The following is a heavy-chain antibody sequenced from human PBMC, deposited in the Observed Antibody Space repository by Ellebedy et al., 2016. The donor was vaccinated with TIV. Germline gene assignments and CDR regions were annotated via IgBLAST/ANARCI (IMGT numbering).Heavy chain of an antibody. Sequence: GESLKISCAASGFTFSSYWMHWVRQAPGKGLVWVSLINSDGSRTTYAASVKGRFTISRDNAKNTLYLQMNSLRAEDTAVYYCASRGVAVQGADYWGQGTLVTVSS. J-gene: IGHJ4*02. CDR1: GFTFSSYW. CDR2: INSDGSRT. V-gene: IGHV3-74*01. D-gene: IGHD3-10*01. CDR3: ASRGVAVQGADY.